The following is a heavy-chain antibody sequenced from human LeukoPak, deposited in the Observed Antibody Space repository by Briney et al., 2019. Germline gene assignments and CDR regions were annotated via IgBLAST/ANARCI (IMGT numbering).Heavy chain of an antibody. CDR3: ARVGYYDSSGYYPDAFDI. CDR2: ISSSGSTI. Sequence: GGSLRLSCAAPGFTVSSNYMSWVRQAPGKGLEWVSYISSSGSTIYYADSVKGRFTISRDNAKNSLYLQMNSLRAEDTAVYYCARVGYYDSSGYYPDAFDIWGQGTMVTVSS. J-gene: IGHJ3*02. V-gene: IGHV3-11*01. D-gene: IGHD3-22*01. CDR1: GFTVSSNY.